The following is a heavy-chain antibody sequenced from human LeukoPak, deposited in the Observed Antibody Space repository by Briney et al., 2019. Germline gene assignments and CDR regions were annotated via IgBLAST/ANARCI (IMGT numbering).Heavy chain of an antibody. Sequence: PGGSLRLSCSVFGFTFSDYYMTWIRQSPGKGLEWVSYISNSGNNIYYADSVKGRFTISRDNAKNSLYLQMNSLRAEDTAVYYCARVGWGNTVTRPEDYWGQGTLVTVSS. CDR2: ISNSGNNI. J-gene: IGHJ4*02. CDR3: ARVGWGNTVTRPEDY. CDR1: GFTFSDYY. D-gene: IGHD4-17*01. V-gene: IGHV3-11*01.